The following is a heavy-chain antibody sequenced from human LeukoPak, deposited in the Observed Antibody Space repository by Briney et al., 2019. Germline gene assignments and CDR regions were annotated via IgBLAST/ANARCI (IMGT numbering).Heavy chain of an antibody. CDR2: ISAYNGNT. D-gene: IGHD3-9*01. CDR3: ASRGTDILTGPFDY. J-gene: IGHJ4*02. CDR1: GYTFTSYG. V-gene: IGHV1-18*01. Sequence: ASVKVSCKASGYTFTSYGISWVRQAPGQGLEWMGWISAYNGNTNYAQKLQGRVTMTTDTSTSTAYMGLRSLRSDDTAVYYCASRGTDILTGPFDYWGQGTLVTVSS.